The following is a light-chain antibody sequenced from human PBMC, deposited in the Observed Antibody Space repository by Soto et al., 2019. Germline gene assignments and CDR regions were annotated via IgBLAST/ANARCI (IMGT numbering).Light chain of an antibody. V-gene: IGKV1-5*03. CDR3: QQYAAYSWT. Sequence: DINMTQSPSTLSASVGDRVTITCRASQNINGWLAWYQQKPGKAPKLLIYEASTLERGVPSRFGGSGSGTEFTLTISSLQSDDFGTYYCQQYAAYSWTFGQGTKVDIK. J-gene: IGKJ1*01. CDR1: QNINGW. CDR2: EAS.